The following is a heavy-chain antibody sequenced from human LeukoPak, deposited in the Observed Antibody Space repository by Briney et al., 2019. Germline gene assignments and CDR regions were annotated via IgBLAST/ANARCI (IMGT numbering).Heavy chain of an antibody. Sequence: SETLSLTCTVSGGFISSYYWSWIRQPPGKGLEWIGYIYYSGSTNYNPSLKSRVTISVDTSKNQFSLKLSSVTAADTAVYYCAMSTYYYDSSGYHDAFDIWGQGTMVTVSS. CDR3: AMSTYYYDSSGYHDAFDI. V-gene: IGHV4-59*08. CDR1: GGFISSYY. D-gene: IGHD3-22*01. CDR2: IYYSGST. J-gene: IGHJ3*02.